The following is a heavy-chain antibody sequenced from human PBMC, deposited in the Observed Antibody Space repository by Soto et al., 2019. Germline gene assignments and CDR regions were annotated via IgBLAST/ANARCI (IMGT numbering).Heavy chain of an antibody. D-gene: IGHD2-2*01. Sequence: GASVKVSCKASGYTFTSYAMHWVRQAPGQRLEWMGWINAGNGNTKYSQKFQGRVTITRDTSASTAYMELSSLRSEDTAVYYCAVHCSSTSCYYGVGYNWFYPWGQGTLVTVSS. V-gene: IGHV1-3*01. J-gene: IGHJ5*02. CDR1: GYTFTSYA. CDR3: AVHCSSTSCYYGVGYNWFYP. CDR2: INAGNGNT.